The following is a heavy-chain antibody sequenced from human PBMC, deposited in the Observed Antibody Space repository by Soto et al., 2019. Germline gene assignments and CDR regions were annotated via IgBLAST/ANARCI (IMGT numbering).Heavy chain of an antibody. Sequence: GGSLRLSCAASGFTFTTTWMSWVRQAPGKGLEWVGRIKSSDEGGTVDYAAPVQGRFSVSRDDSENTLFLQMNSLGAEDTAVYYCATRFCGANGCYSDDFFDFWGQGILVTVSS. V-gene: IGHV3-15*05. D-gene: IGHD2-15*01. CDR2: IKSSDEGGTV. CDR1: GFTFTTTW. J-gene: IGHJ4*02. CDR3: ATRFCGANGCYSDDFFDF.